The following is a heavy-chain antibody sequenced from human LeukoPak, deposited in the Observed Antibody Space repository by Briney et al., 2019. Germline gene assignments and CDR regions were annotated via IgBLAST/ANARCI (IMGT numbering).Heavy chain of an antibody. D-gene: IGHD3-10*01. CDR3: VHSRRHGVRGVMLYYFDY. J-gene: IGHJ4*02. Sequence: SGPTLVNPTQTLTLTCTFSGFSLSTSGVGVGWIRQSPGKALEWLALFYWDDDNRYSPSLKSRLTITKDTPKNQVVLTMTNVDPVDTATYYCVHSRRHGVRGVMLYYFDYWGQGTLVTVSS. CDR1: GFSLSTSGVG. CDR2: FYWDDDN. V-gene: IGHV2-5*02.